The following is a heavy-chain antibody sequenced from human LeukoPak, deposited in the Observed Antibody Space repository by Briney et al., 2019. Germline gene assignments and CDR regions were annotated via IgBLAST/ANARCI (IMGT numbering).Heavy chain of an antibody. Sequence: PGGSLRLSCAASGFTFSSYAMHWVRQAPGKGLEWVAIISYNGINKFYADSVKGRFTISRDNSKNTLYLQMNSLRAADTAVYYCAREVAVAGDDAFDVWGQGTMVTVSS. CDR2: ISYNGINK. J-gene: IGHJ3*01. V-gene: IGHV3-30*04. CDR3: AREVAVAGDDAFDV. CDR1: GFTFSSYA. D-gene: IGHD6-19*01.